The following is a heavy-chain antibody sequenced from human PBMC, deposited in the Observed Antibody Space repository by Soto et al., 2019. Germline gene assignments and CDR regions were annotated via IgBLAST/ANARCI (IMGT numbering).Heavy chain of an antibody. J-gene: IGHJ6*02. CDR3: AKGGGIAARHFYYYGMDV. CDR1: GFTFSSYG. CDR2: ISYDGSNK. Sequence: GGSLRLSCAASGFTFSSYGMHWVRQAPGKGLEWVAVISYDGSNKYYADSVKGRFTISRDNSKNTLYLQMNSLRAEDTAVYYCAKGGGIAARHFYYYGMDVWGQGTTVTVS. V-gene: IGHV3-30*18. D-gene: IGHD6-6*01.